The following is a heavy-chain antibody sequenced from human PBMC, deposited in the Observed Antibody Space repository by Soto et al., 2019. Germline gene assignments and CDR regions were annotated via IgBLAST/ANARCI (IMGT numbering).Heavy chain of an antibody. V-gene: IGHV3-74*01. CDR1: GFTFSSYW. J-gene: IGHJ6*02. CDR3: ARIPGGRDYYYGMDV. D-gene: IGHD3-16*01. CDR2: INSDGSST. Sequence: EVQLVESGGGLVQPGGSLRLSCAASGFTFSSYWMHWVRQAPGKGLVWVSRINSDGSSTSYADSVKGRFTISRDNAKNTLYLQMTGLRAEDTAVYYCARIPGGRDYYYGMDVWGQGTTVTVSS.